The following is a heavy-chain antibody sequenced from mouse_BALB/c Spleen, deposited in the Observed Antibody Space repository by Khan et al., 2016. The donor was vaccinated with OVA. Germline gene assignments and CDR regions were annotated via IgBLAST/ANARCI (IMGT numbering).Heavy chain of an antibody. Sequence: QVQLKESGAELVRPGASVKLSCKPSGYIFTTYWIHWVKQRSGQGLEWIARIYPGTGNIYYSANFKGKATLTADNSSSTAYMQFSSLKSEDSAVYFCAREEALYYFDYWGQGTTLTVSS. CDR3: AREEALYYFDY. J-gene: IGHJ2*01. V-gene: IGHV1-76*01. D-gene: IGHD3-2*02. CDR2: IYPGTGNI. CDR1: GYIFTTYW.